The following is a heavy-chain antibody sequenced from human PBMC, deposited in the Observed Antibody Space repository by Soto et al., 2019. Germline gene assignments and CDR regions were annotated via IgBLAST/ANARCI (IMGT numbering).Heavy chain of an antibody. J-gene: IGHJ4*02. CDR2: IIHIFGTA. CDR1: GGTFSSYA. CDR3: ASEGSSGWYEGRVYRNFDY. Sequence: QVQLVQSGAEVKKPGSSVKVSCKASGGTFSSYAISWVRQAPGQGLEWMGGIIHIFGTANYAQKFQGRVTISADKSPSKAYVELSILRSEDTAVYYCASEGSSGWYEGRVYRNFDYWGQGTLVTVSS. D-gene: IGHD6-19*01. V-gene: IGHV1-69*06.